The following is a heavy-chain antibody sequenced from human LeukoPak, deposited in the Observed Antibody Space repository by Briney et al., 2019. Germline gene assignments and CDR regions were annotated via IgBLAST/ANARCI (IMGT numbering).Heavy chain of an antibody. J-gene: IGHJ4*02. D-gene: IGHD6-13*01. CDR2: ISSSSTYI. CDR3: ARAHSSSWN. Sequence: GGSLRLSCAASGFTFSSYSMNWVRQAPGKGLEWVSSISSSSTYIYYADSMKGRFTISRDNAKNSLYLQMNSLRAKDTAVYYCARAHSSSWNWGQGTLVTVSS. V-gene: IGHV3-21*01. CDR1: GFTFSSYS.